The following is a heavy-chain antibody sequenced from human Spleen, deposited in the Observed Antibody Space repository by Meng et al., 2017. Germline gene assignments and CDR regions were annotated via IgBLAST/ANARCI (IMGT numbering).Heavy chain of an antibody. Sequence: GGSLRLSCAASGLSFSNGWTHWVRQAPGKGLEWVGRIKSKTDGGTTDYAAPVKGRFTISRDDSQSTLYLQMNSLKTEDTAVYYCSGHIDYWGQGTLVTVSS. CDR1: GLSFSNGW. V-gene: IGHV3-15*01. CDR3: SGHIDY. J-gene: IGHJ4*02. CDR2: IKSKTDGGTT. D-gene: IGHD5-12*01.